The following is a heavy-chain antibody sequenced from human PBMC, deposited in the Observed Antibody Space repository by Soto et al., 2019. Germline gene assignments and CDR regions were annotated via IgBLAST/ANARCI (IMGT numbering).Heavy chain of an antibody. J-gene: IGHJ4*02. CDR1: VGSIDSSFYY. CDR3: ARVYNSVWYPIDY. Sequence: QLQLQESGPGLVKPSETLSLTCTVSVGSIDSSFYYWGWIRQPPGKGLEWIGSVYYSGSTYYNPSLKSRVTVSVDTSNNQFSLKLSSVTAADTAVYYCARVYNSVWYPIDYWGQGTLVTVSS. D-gene: IGHD6-19*01. CDR2: VYYSGST. V-gene: IGHV4-39*01.